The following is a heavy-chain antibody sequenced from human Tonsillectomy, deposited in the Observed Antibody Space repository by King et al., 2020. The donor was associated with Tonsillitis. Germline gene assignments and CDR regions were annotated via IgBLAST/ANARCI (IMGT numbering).Heavy chain of an antibody. Sequence: QLVQSGGGVVQPGGSLRLSCTASGLTFSTYGMHWVRQAPGKGLEWVAFIRYDGSNKYYVDSVKGRFTISRDNSKNTLYLQMNSLRAEDTAAYYCVAPRSGDSYGFDAFDIWGQGTMVTVSS. CDR2: IRYDGSNK. J-gene: IGHJ3*02. CDR3: VAPRSGDSYGFDAFDI. V-gene: IGHV3-30*02. CDR1: GLTFSTYG. D-gene: IGHD5-18*01.